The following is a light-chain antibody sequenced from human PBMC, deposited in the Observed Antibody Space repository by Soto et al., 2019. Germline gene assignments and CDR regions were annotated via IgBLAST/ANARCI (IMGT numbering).Light chain of an antibody. J-gene: IGLJ1*01. Sequence: QSALTHPASVSGSPGQSITISCTGTSSDVGGYNYVSWYQQHPGKAPKLMIYEVSNRPSGVSNRLSGSKSGNTASLTISGLQAEDEADYYCISYTSISTYVFGTGTKLTVL. CDR2: EVS. V-gene: IGLV2-14*01. CDR1: SSDVGGYNY. CDR3: ISYTSISTYV.